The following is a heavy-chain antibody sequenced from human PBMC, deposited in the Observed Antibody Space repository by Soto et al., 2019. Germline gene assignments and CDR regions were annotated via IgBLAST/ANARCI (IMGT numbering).Heavy chain of an antibody. D-gene: IGHD3-22*01. CDR2: LNSDGSTT. Sequence: PGGPLRLSCAASGFTFSSSWMHWVRQAPGKGLVWVSRLNSDGSTTNYADSVKGRFTISRDNGKNTLYLQMNSLRAEDTAVYYCARGTYYAWDYWGQGVLVTVSS. V-gene: IGHV3-74*01. J-gene: IGHJ4*02. CDR3: ARGTYYAWDY. CDR1: GFTFSSSW.